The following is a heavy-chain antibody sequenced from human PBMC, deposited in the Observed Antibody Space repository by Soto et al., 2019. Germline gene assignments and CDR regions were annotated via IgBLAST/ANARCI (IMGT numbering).Heavy chain of an antibody. CDR2: ISWNSGSI. Sequence: EVQLVESGGGLVQPGRSLRLSCAASGFTFDDYAMHWVRQAPGKGLEWVSGISWNSGSIGYADSVKGRFTISRDNAKNSLYLQMNSLRAEDTALYYCAKGGYNLNSYLHYWGQGTLVTVSS. J-gene: IGHJ4*02. CDR3: AKGGYNLNSYLHY. CDR1: GFTFDDYA. V-gene: IGHV3-9*01. D-gene: IGHD1-7*01.